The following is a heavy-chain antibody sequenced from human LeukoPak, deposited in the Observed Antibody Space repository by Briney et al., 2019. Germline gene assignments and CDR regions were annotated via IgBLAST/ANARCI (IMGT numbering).Heavy chain of an antibody. D-gene: IGHD4-23*01. Sequence: ASETLSLTCTVSGGSISSSSYYWGWIRQPPGKGLEWIGSIYYSGSTYYNPSLKSRVTISVDTSKNQFSLKLSSVTAADTAVYYCASPVVTRRGSEDYWGQGTLVTVSS. CDR2: IYYSGST. J-gene: IGHJ4*02. V-gene: IGHV4-39*01. CDR1: GGSISSSSYY. CDR3: ASPVVTRRGSEDY.